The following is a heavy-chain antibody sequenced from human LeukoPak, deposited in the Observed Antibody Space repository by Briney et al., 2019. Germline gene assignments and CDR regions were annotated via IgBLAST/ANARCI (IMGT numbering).Heavy chain of an antibody. CDR1: GGSISSCY. CDR3: ARETYYYDSSGYYFYYFDY. V-gene: IGHV4-30-4*08. D-gene: IGHD3-22*01. Sequence: SETLSLTCTVSGGSISSCYWSWIRQPPGKGLEWIGYIYYSGSTYYNPSLKSRVTISVDTSKNQFSLKLSSVTAADTAVYYCARETYYYDSSGYYFYYFDYWGQGTLVTVSS. J-gene: IGHJ4*02. CDR2: IYYSGST.